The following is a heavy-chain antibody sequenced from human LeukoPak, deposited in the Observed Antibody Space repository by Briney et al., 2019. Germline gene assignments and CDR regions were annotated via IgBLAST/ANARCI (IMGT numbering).Heavy chain of an antibody. CDR1: GGSISSGDYD. V-gene: IGHV4-30-4*08. J-gene: IGHJ3*02. CDR3: ARDGDYGTFAFDI. D-gene: IGHD4-17*01. Sequence: SQTLSLTCTVSGGSISSGDYDWSWIRQPPGKGLEWIGYIYYSGSTYYNPSLKSRVTISVDTSKNQFSLKLSSVTAADTAVYYCARDGDYGTFAFDIWGQGTMVTVSS. CDR2: IYYSGST.